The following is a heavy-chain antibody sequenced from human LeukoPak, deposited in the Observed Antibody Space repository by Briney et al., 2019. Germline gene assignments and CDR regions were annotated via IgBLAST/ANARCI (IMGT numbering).Heavy chain of an antibody. D-gene: IGHD3-22*01. Sequence: SETLSLTCTVSGDFITGSTYYWGWIRQPPGKGLEWIGSMYYSRSTYSNPSLRSRGTMSADPSKNQFSLNLKSVTAPDTAVYYCARQYYDSTGYYYFDYWGQGTLVTVSS. J-gene: IGHJ4*02. CDR3: ARQYYDSTGYYYFDY. CDR1: GDFITGSTYY. CDR2: MYYSRST. V-gene: IGHV4-39*01.